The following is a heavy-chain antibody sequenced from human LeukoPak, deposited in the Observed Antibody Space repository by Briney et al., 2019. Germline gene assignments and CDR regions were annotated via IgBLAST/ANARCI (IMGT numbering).Heavy chain of an antibody. V-gene: IGHV4-39*01. J-gene: IGHJ6*03. CDR3: ARHRLWSRGVAYYYYYMDV. Sequence: SETLSLTCTVSGGSISTSNYYWGWIRQPPGKGLEWIGNIFYSGSTYYNPSLKSRVTISVDTSKNQFSLKLSSVTAADTAVYYCARHRLWSRGVAYYYYYMDVWGKGTTVTISS. CDR2: IFYSGST. CDR1: GGSISTSNYY. D-gene: IGHD3-10*01.